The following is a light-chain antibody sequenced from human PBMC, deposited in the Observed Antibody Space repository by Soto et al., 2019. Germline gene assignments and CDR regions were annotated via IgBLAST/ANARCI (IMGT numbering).Light chain of an antibody. CDR3: QQHGSSRT. Sequence: EIVLTQSPGTLSLSPGERATLSYRASQSVSSSYLAWYQQKPGQAPRLLIYGASSRATGIPDRFSGSGSGTDFSLTISRLEPEDFAVYYCQQHGSSRTFGQGTKVEIK. CDR2: GAS. CDR1: QSVSSSY. J-gene: IGKJ1*01. V-gene: IGKV3-20*01.